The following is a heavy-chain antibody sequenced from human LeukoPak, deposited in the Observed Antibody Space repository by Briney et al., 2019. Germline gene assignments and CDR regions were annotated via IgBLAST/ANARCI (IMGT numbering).Heavy chain of an antibody. CDR1: GGSISSSSYY. V-gene: IGHV4-39*07. J-gene: IGHJ6*03. D-gene: IGHD2-2*01. CDR2: IYYSGST. CDR3: ARDLSPASVPAVLMDV. Sequence: SETLSLTCTVSGGSISSSSYYWGWIRQPPGKGLDWIGSIYYSGSTYYNPSLKSRVTISVDTSKNQFSLKLSSVTAADTAVYYCARDLSPASVPAVLMDVWGKGTTVTVSS.